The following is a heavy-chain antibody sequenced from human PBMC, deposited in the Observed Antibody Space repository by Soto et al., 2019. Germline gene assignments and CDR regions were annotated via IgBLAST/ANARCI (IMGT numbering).Heavy chain of an antibody. D-gene: IGHD5-18*01. J-gene: IGHJ4*02. V-gene: IGHV4-34*01. CDR2: INHSGST. CDR1: GGSFSGYY. CDR3: ARGHRFFTHTAMARFDY. Sequence: PSETLSLTXAVYGGSFSGYYWSWIRQPPGKGLEWIGEINHSGSTNYNPSLKSRVTISVDTSKNQFSLKLSSVTAADTAVYYCARGHRFFTHTAMARFDYWGQGTLVTVSS.